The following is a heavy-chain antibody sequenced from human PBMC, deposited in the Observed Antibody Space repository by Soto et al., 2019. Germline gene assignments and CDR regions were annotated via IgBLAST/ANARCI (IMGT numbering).Heavy chain of an antibody. CDR1: GFTFSSYG. J-gene: IGHJ4*02. Sequence: QVQLVESGGGVVQPGRSLRLSCAASGFTFSSYGMHWVRQAPGKGLEWVAVISYDGSNKYYADSVKGRFTISRDNSKNTLYLQMNSPRAEDTAVYYCAKDQQRYCSGGSRVLGYWGQGTLVTVSS. CDR2: ISYDGSNK. V-gene: IGHV3-30*18. CDR3: AKDQQRYCSGGSRVLGY. D-gene: IGHD2-15*01.